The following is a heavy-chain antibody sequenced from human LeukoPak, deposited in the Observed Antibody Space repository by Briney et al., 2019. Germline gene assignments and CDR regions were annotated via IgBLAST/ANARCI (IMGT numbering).Heavy chain of an antibody. CDR2: IYYSGST. CDR3: ARPRPYDSSGYWRQYDALDI. CDR1: GGSIISYY. V-gene: IGHV4-59*08. Sequence: SETLSLTCTVSGGSIISYYGSWTRQPPGKGLEWIGYIYYSGSTNYNPSLKSRVTISVDTSKNQFSLKLSSVTAADTAVYYCARPRPYDSSGYWRQYDALDIWGQGTMVTVSS. D-gene: IGHD3-22*01. J-gene: IGHJ3*02.